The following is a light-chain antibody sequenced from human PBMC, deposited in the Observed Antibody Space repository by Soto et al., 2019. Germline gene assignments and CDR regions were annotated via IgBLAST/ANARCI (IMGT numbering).Light chain of an antibody. CDR2: EVT. V-gene: IGLV2-14*01. CDR1: RSDVGAYNY. CDR3: CSYAGSYTWV. Sequence: QSVLTQPASVSGSPGQSIAISCTGTRSDVGAYNYVSWYQQHPGKAPKLMISEVTNRPSGVSDRFSGSKSGNTASLTISGLQAEDEADYYCCSYAGSYTWVFGGGTKVTVL. J-gene: IGLJ3*02.